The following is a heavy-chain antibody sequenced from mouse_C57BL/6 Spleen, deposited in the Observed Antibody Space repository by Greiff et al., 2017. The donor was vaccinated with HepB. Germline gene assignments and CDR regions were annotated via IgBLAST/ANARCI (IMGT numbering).Heavy chain of an antibody. J-gene: IGHJ4*01. CDR1: GYAFSSSW. V-gene: IGHV1-82*01. Sequence: QVQLQQSGPELVKPGASVKISCKASGYAFSSSWMNWVKQRPGKGLEWIGRIYPGDGDTNYNGKFKGKATLTADKSSSTAYMQLSSLTSEDSAVYFCARRSLLYYYAMDYWGQGTSVTVSS. CDR3: ARRSLLYYYAMDY. CDR2: IYPGDGDT. D-gene: IGHD2-10*01.